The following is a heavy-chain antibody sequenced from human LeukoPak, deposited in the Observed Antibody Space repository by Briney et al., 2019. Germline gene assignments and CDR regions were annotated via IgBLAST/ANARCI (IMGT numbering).Heavy chain of an antibody. Sequence: SETLSLTCSVSGGSISSGSYYWSWIRQPAGKGLEWIGRIYTSGSTNYNPSLKSRVTISVDTSKNQFSLKLSSVTAADTAVYYCARDDYGDYDAFDIWGQGTMVTVSS. D-gene: IGHD4-17*01. J-gene: IGHJ3*02. CDR3: ARDDYGDYDAFDI. V-gene: IGHV4-61*02. CDR1: GGSISSGSYY. CDR2: IYTSGST.